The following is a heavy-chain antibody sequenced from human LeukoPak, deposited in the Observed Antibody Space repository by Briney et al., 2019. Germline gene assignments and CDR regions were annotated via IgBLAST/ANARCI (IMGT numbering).Heavy chain of an antibody. V-gene: IGHV1-18*01. CDR3: ARDSYNKYGSDPFDI. CDR1: GFNFKSYG. Sequence: EASVKVSCKASGFNFKSYGISWVRQAPGQGLEWMGWISYSNDDTNYVKKFQGGVSMTTDTSTSTAYMELRSLTSDDTAVYYCARDSYNKYGSDPFDIWGQGTKVIVSS. J-gene: IGHJ3*02. CDR2: ISYSNDDT. D-gene: IGHD6-6*01.